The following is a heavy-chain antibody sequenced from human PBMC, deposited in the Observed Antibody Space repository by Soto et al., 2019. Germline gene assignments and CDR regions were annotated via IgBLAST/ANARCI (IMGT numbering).Heavy chain of an antibody. J-gene: IGHJ6*02. V-gene: IGHV3-21*01. Sequence: TGGSLRLSCAASGFTFGSYSMNWVRQAPGKGLEWVSSISSSSSYIYYADSVKGRFTISRDNAKNSLYLQMNSLRAEDTAVYYCARDYSPIVVVPAAIRWGMDVWGQGTTVTVSS. CDR2: ISSSSSYI. D-gene: IGHD2-2*01. CDR1: GFTFGSYS. CDR3: ARDYSPIVVVPAAIRWGMDV.